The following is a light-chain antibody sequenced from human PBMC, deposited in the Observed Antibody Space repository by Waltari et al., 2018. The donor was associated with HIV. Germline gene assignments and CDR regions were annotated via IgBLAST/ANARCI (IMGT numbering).Light chain of an antibody. Sequence: QTVVTQETSFSVSPGGTVTLTCGLSSGSVSSRYYPSWYQKTPGLPPRLLIYDTNPRSSGVPDRFSGSILGNKAALTITGAQSDDESEYYCLLYVGTGIWVFGGGTKLTVL. CDR1: SGSVSSRYY. CDR2: DTN. J-gene: IGLJ3*02. V-gene: IGLV8-61*01. CDR3: LLYVGTGIWV.